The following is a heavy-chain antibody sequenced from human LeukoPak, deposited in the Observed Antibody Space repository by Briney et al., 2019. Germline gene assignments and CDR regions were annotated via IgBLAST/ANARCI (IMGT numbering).Heavy chain of an antibody. CDR3: ARVATTVTTFPWFDP. CDR2: IYYSGST. CDR1: GGSISSYY. Sequence: PSETLSLTCTVSGGSISSYYWSWIRQPPGKGLEWIGYIYYSGSTNYNPSLKSRVTISVDTSKNQFSLKLSSVTAADTAVYYCARVATTVTTFPWFDPWGQGTLVTVSS. V-gene: IGHV4-59*01. J-gene: IGHJ5*02. D-gene: IGHD4-11*01.